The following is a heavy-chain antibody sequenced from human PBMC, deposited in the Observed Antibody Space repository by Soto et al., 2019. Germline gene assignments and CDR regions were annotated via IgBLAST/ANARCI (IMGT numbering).Heavy chain of an antibody. V-gene: IGHV4-59*01. CDR3: ARDLGYCTNGVCYTRYYYGMDV. CDR2: IYYSGST. J-gene: IGHJ6*02. D-gene: IGHD2-8*01. CDR1: GGSISSYY. Sequence: QVQLQESGPGLVKPSETLSLTCTVSGGSISSYYWSWIRQPPGKGLEWIGYIYYSGSTNYNPSLKSRVTLAVDTSKNQFSLKLSSVTAADTAVYYCARDLGYCTNGVCYTRYYYGMDVWGQGTTVTVSS.